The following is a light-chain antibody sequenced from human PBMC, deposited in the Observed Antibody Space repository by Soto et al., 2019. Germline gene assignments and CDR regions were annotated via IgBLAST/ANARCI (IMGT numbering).Light chain of an antibody. CDR2: DAS. V-gene: IGKV3-20*01. Sequence: EVVLTQSPGTLSLSPGDRGALSCRASQSVSDNNLAWYQLRPGQAPRLLFYDASIRATGIPDRFSGSGSGTDFSLTISRLEPEDFAVYYCHQYGSSGTFGQGTKVDIK. CDR3: HQYGSSGT. CDR1: QSVSDNN. J-gene: IGKJ1*01.